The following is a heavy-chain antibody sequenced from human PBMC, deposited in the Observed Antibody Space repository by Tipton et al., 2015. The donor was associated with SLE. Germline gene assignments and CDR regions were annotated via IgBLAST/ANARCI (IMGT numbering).Heavy chain of an antibody. J-gene: IGHJ6*03. V-gene: IGHV3-30*02. CDR3: ARDYDDFLYYMDV. CDR2: IRYDGSNK. CDR1: GFTFSSYG. Sequence: SLRLSCAASGFTFSSYGMHWVRQAPGKGLEWVAFIRYDGSNKYYADSVKGRFTISRDNSKNTLYLQMNSLRAEDTAVYYCARDYDDFLYYMDVWGKGTTVTVSS. D-gene: IGHD4-17*01.